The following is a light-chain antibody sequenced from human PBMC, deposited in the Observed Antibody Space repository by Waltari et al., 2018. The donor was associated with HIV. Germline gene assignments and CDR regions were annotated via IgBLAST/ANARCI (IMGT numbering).Light chain of an antibody. V-gene: IGKV4-1*01. Sequence: DIVMTQSPDSLAVSLGERATINCKSSQSVLYSSNNKSYLTWYQQKPGQPPKLLIYWASTRESGVPDRFNGGGSGTDFTLTISSLQAEDVAVYYCQQYFSTPYTFGQGTKLEIK. CDR3: QQYFSTPYT. CDR2: WAS. J-gene: IGKJ2*01. CDR1: QSVLYSSNNKSY.